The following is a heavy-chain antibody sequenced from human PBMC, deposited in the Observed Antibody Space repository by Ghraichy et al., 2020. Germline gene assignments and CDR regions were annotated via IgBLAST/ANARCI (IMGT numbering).Heavy chain of an antibody. Sequence: GSLRLSCAASGFTFSDYYMSWIRQAPGKGLEWVSYISSSGSTIYYADSVKGRFTISRDNAKNSLYLQMNSLRAEDTAVYYCARGRGITMVRGVILDYYYGMDVWGQGTTVTVSS. V-gene: IGHV3-11*01. CDR1: GFTFSDYY. D-gene: IGHD3-10*01. CDR3: ARGRGITMVRGVILDYYYGMDV. J-gene: IGHJ6*02. CDR2: ISSSGSTI.